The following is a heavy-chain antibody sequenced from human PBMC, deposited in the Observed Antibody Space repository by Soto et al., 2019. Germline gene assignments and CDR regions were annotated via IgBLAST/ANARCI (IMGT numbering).Heavy chain of an antibody. Sequence: AASVKVSCKASGGTFSSYAISWVRQAPGQGLEWMGWINPNSGGTNYAQKFQGWVTMTRDTSISTAYMELSRLRSDDTAVYYCARDCGGDCYSSFDYWGQGTLVTVSS. V-gene: IGHV1-2*04. CDR1: GGTFSSYA. CDR2: INPNSGGT. CDR3: ARDCGGDCYSSFDY. D-gene: IGHD2-21*02. J-gene: IGHJ4*02.